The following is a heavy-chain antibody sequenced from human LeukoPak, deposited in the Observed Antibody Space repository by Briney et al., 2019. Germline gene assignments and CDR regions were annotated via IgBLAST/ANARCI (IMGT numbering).Heavy chain of an antibody. V-gene: IGHV4-34*01. CDR2: INHSGST. Sequence: SETLSLTCAVYGGSFSGYYWSWIRQPPGKGLEWIGEINHSGSTNYNPSLKRRVTISVDTSKNQFSLKLSSVTAADTAVYYCARGTGPRLGYYYMDVWGKGTTVTVSS. D-gene: IGHD1-14*01. CDR1: GGSFSGYY. J-gene: IGHJ6*03. CDR3: ARGTGPRLGYYYMDV.